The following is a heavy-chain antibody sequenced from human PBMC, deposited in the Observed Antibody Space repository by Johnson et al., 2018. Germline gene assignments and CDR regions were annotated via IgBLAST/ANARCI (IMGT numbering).Heavy chain of an antibody. CDR1: GFTFINYD. D-gene: IGHD2-2*02. V-gene: IGHV3-33*01. Sequence: QVQLVESGGGVVQPGRSXRLSCATSGFTFINYDMHWVRQAPGKGLEWVALIRYEGTYEYYADSVKGRFTVSRDNSKNTLYQQMNSLRAEDTAVYYCARDFIPDAFDIWGQGTVVSVSS. J-gene: IGHJ3*02. CDR3: ARDFIPDAFDI. CDR2: IRYEGTYE.